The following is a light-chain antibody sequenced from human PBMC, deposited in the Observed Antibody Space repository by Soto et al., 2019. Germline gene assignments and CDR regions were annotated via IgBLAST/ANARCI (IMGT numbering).Light chain of an antibody. Sequence: EIVLTQSPGTLSLSPGEGATLSCRASQSVRNNYLAWYQQKPGQAPSLLIYGASARATGIPDRFSGSGSGTDFTLSISGLEPEDFPVYYCQQYGDSPRLTFGGETGVEIK. V-gene: IGKV3-20*01. J-gene: IGKJ4*01. CDR2: GAS. CDR1: QSVRNNY. CDR3: QQYGDSPRLT.